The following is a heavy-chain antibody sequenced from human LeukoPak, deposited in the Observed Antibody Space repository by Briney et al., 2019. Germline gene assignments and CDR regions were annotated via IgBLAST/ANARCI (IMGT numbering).Heavy chain of an antibody. CDR2: ISSSGSTI. CDR3: ARESLNYYDTSGYVDY. J-gene: IGHJ4*02. V-gene: IGHV3-11*01. CDR1: GFTFSDYY. Sequence: GGSLRLSCAASGFTFSDYYMSWIRQAPGKGLEWVSYISSSGSTIYYADSVKGRFTISRDNAKNSPCLQMNSLRAEDTAVYYCARESLNYYDTSGYVDYWGQGTRVTVSS. D-gene: IGHD3-22*01.